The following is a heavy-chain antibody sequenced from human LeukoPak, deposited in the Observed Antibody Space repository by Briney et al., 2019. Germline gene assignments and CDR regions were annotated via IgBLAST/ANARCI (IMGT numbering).Heavy chain of an antibody. J-gene: IGHJ3*02. V-gene: IGHV3-7*01. D-gene: IGHD3-9*01. CDR3: ARENWFAFDM. CDR2: IKRDGSER. Sequence: GGSLRLSCVASGFIFSNYWMSWVRQAPGKGLEWVANIKRDGSERYYVDSVKGRFTISRDNAKNSLYLQMSSLRAEDTAVYYCARENWFAFDMWGQGTLVTVSS. CDR1: GFIFSNYW.